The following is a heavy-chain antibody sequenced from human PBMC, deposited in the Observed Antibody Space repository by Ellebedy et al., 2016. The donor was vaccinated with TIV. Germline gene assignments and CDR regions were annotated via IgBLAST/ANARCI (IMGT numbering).Heavy chain of an antibody. D-gene: IGHD2-8*01. CDR3: ATGYAQNGQ. CDR1: GYAFSNYA. V-gene: IGHV3-23*01. CDR2: ISVGADST. Sequence: GESLKISCAASGYAFSNYAVSWVRQAPGKGLEWVSTISVGADSTYYAGSVKGRFTISRDSSHAILQMNSLRAEDTAVYYCATGYAQNGQWGQGTLVTVSP. J-gene: IGHJ4*02.